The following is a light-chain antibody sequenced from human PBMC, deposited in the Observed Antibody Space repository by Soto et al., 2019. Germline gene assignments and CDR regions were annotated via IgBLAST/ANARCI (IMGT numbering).Light chain of an antibody. Sequence: QSVLTQSASVSGSPVQSITISCTGTSSDVGSYNLVSWYQQHPGKAPKLMIYEGSKRPSGVSNRFSGSKSGNTASLTISGLQAEDEADYYCCSYAGXSRVFGTGTKVTVL. CDR3: CSYAGXSRV. J-gene: IGLJ1*01. V-gene: IGLV2-23*01. CDR2: EGS. CDR1: SSDVGSYNL.